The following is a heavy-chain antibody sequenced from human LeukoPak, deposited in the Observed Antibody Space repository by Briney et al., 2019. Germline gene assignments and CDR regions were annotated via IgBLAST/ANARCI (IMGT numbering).Heavy chain of an antibody. D-gene: IGHD6-19*01. J-gene: IGHJ4*02. CDR2: ISASGDTT. CDR3: AKDSVAVAGFFDY. CDR1: GFTFSNYA. V-gene: IGHV3-23*01. Sequence: GGSLRLSCVASGFTFSNYAMSWVRQVPGKGLEWVSAISASGDTTYYADSVEGRFTISRDNSKNTLYLQMTKLRAEDTAIFYCAKDSVAVAGFFDYWGQGTLVTVSS.